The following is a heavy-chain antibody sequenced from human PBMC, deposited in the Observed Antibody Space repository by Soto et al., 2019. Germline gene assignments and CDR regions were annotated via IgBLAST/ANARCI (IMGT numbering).Heavy chain of an antibody. CDR1: GGSISSYY. D-gene: IGHD4-17*01. CDR2: NYTSGST. J-gene: IGHJ6*02. V-gene: IGHV4-4*07. CDR3: ARDPNYGDYETYYYYGMGV. Sequence: PSETLSLTCTVSGGSISSYYWSWIRQPAGKGLEWIGRNYTSGSTNYNPSLKSRVTMSVDTSKNQFSLKLSAVTAAATAVYYCARDPNYGDYETYYYYGMGVWGQGTTGTVS.